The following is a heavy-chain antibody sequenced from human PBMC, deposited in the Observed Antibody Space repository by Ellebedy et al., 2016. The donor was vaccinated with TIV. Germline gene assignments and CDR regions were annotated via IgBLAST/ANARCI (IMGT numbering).Heavy chain of an antibody. J-gene: IGHJ5*02. D-gene: IGHD3-16*01. Sequence: MPSETLSLTCTVSGGSISSYYWSWIRQPPGKGLEWIGYSYYSGSTNYNPSLKSRVTISVDTSKNQFSLKLSSVTAADTAVYYCARRGGHNWFDPWGQGTLVTVSS. CDR2: SYYSGST. V-gene: IGHV4-59*08. CDR1: GGSISSYY. CDR3: ARRGGHNWFDP.